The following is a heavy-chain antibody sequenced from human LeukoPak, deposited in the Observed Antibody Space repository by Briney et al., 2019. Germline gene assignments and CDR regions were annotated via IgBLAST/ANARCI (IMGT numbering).Heavy chain of an antibody. CDR1: GFTFSSHA. CDR3: AKFTGGSLYYFDY. Sequence: GGSLRLSCAASGFTFSSHAMRWVRQAPGKGLEWVSAISGSGGSTYYADSVKGRFTISRDNSKNTLYLQMNSLRAEDTAVYYCAKFTGGSLYYFDYWGQGTLVTVSS. J-gene: IGHJ4*02. D-gene: IGHD2-8*02. V-gene: IGHV3-23*01. CDR2: ISGSGGST.